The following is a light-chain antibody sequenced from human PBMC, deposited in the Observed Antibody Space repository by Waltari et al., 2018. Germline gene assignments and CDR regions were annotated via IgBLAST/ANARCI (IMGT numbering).Light chain of an antibody. CDR1: SGINVGTYR. V-gene: IGLV5-45*02. Sequence: QAVLTQPSSLSASPGASASLTCTLRSGINVGTYRLYWYQQQPGSPPQYLLRYKSDSDKQQGSGVPSRFSGSKDASANAGILLSSGLQSEDEADYYCMIWHSSAVVFGGGTKLTVL. CDR3: MIWHSSAVV. CDR2: YKSDSDK. J-gene: IGLJ2*01.